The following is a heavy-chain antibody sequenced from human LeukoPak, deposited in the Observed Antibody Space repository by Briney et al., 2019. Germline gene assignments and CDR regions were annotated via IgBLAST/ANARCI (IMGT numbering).Heavy chain of an antibody. CDR1: GYTFTSYG. CDR2: ISAYNGNT. J-gene: IGHJ4*02. V-gene: IGHV1-18*01. Sequence: GASVKVSCKASGYTFTSYGISWVRQAPGQGLEWMGWISAYNGNTNYAQKLQGRVTMTTDTSTSTAYMELRSLRSDDTAVYYCARDWSHIVVVTALPFDYWGQGTLVTVSS. CDR3: ARDWSHIVVVTALPFDY. D-gene: IGHD2-21*02.